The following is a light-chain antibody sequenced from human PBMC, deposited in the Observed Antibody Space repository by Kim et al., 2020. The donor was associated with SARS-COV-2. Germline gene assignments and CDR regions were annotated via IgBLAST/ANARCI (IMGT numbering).Light chain of an antibody. CDR2: VAS. V-gene: IGKV1-27*01. J-gene: IGKJ1*01. Sequence: DIQMTQSPSSLSASVGDRITITCRASQGISNYLAWYQQKPGKVPKLLIYVASTLQSGVPSRFSGSGSGTEFTLTISSLQPEDAATYYCQKYDSDPWTFGQGTKVDIK. CDR1: QGISNY. CDR3: QKYDSDPWT.